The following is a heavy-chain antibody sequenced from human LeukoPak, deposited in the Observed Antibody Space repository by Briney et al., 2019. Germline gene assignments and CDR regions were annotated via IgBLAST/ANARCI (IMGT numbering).Heavy chain of an antibody. V-gene: IGHV4-39*02. D-gene: IGHD3-22*01. CDR2: VYYSGGT. CDR1: GASISSSIHY. J-gene: IGHJ4*02. Sequence: SETLSLTCAVSGASISSSIHYWGWVRQPPGKGLEWIGSVYYSGGTYYNPSLESRLTISVDTSNNRFSLKLKSVTAADTAVFYCARTYYYDSSGPIDYWGQGTLVTVSS. CDR3: ARTYYYDSSGPIDY.